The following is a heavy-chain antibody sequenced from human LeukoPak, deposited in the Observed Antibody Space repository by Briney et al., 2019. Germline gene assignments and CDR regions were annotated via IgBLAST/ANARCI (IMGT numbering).Heavy chain of an antibody. Sequence: SETLSLTCAVYGGSFSGDSWSWIRQPPGKGLEWIGEINHSGSTNYNPSLKSRVTISVDTSKNQFSLKLSSVTAADTAVYYCARGFDFWSGYYVYYFDSWGQGTLVTVSS. CDR3: ARGFDFWSGYYVYYFDS. J-gene: IGHJ4*02. V-gene: IGHV4-34*01. D-gene: IGHD3-3*01. CDR2: INHSGST. CDR1: GGSFSGDS.